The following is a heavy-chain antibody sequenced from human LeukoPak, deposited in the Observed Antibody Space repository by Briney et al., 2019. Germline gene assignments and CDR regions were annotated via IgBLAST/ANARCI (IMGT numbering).Heavy chain of an antibody. Sequence: TXSXXCXVYGGSFSGYYWSWIRQPPGKGLEWIGEINHSGSTNYNPSLKSRVTISVDTSKNQFSLKLSSVTAADTAVYYCARXTIQRLVDYWGQGTLVTVSS. J-gene: IGHJ4*02. D-gene: IGHD6-25*01. CDR3: ARXTIQRLVDY. CDR1: GGSFSGYY. V-gene: IGHV4-34*01. CDR2: INHSGST.